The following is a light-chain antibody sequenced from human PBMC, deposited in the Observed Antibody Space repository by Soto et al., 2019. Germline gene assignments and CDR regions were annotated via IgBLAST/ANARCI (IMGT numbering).Light chain of an antibody. CDR2: DVS. CDR1: SSDVGAYTY. Sequence: QSALTQPASVSGSPGQSITISCTGTSSDVGAYTYVSWYQQHPGKAPKLMIYDVSNRPSGVSNRFSGSKSGTTAFLIISGLQAEDEADYYCTSYTSNSTPDVFGGGTKLTVL. V-gene: IGLV2-14*01. J-gene: IGLJ1*01. CDR3: TSYTSNSTPDV.